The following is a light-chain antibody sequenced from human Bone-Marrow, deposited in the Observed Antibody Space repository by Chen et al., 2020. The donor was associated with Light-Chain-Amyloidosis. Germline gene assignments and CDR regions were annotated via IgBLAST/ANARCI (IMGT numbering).Light chain of an antibody. J-gene: IGLJ3*02. CDR2: ENN. CDR3: ATWDSSLTVWM. V-gene: IGLV1-51*02. Sequence: QSVLPHPPSVSAAPGPKVTISCSGSNSNIGINYVYWYQQLPGTSPKLLIYENNQRPSEIPDRFSGSKSGTSATLGVAGLQTGDEADYYCATWDSSLTVWMFGGGTKLTVL. CDR1: NSNIGINY.